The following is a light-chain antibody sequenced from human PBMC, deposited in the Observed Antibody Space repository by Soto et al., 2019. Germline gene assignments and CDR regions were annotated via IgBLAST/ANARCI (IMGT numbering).Light chain of an antibody. CDR3: QQRSNWPRT. Sequence: IVLTPSPATLSLSLCERPTLSGRASQSVSSYLAWYQQKPGQAPRLLIYDASNRATGIPARFSGSGSGTAFTLTISSLEPEDFAVYYCQQRSNWPRTVGQGTKVDI. CDR2: DAS. V-gene: IGKV3-11*01. J-gene: IGKJ1*01. CDR1: QSVSSY.